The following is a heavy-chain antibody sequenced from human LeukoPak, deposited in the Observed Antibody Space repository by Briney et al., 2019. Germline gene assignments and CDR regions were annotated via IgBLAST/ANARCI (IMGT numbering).Heavy chain of an antibody. V-gene: IGHV4-34*01. Sequence: SETLSLTCAVYGGSFSGYYWSWIRHPPGKGLEWMGEINHSPGTKHNPSLKSRVTISLDTSKHQFSLKLSSVTAADTAVYYCARAWYYDSSGYIGYWGQGNLVTVSS. CDR2: INHSPGT. CDR3: ARAWYYDSSGYIGY. D-gene: IGHD3-22*01. J-gene: IGHJ4*02. CDR1: GGSFSGYY.